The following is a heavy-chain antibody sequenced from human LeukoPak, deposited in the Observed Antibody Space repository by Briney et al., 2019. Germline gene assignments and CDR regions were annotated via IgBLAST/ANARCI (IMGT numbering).Heavy chain of an antibody. CDR1: GFTFSSYS. D-gene: IGHD6-19*01. V-gene: IGHV3-21*01. CDR2: ISSIISYI. J-gene: IGHJ6*02. Sequence: GGSLRLSCAASGFTFSSYSMNWVRQAPGKGLEWVSSISSIISYIYYADSVKGRFTISRDNAKNSLYLQMNSLRAEDTAVYYCARDQWLVHPEGVDYYYGMDVWGQGTTVTVSS. CDR3: ARDQWLVHPEGVDYYYGMDV.